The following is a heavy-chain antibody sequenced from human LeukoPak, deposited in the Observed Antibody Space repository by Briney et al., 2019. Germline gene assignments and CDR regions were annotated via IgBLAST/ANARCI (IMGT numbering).Heavy chain of an antibody. V-gene: IGHV3-33*01. CDR3: ARGSNSGFSIDN. J-gene: IGHJ4*02. CDR2: IWYDGSNK. Sequence: GGSLRLSCAASGFTFSSYGMHWVRQAPGKGLEWVAVIWYDGSNKYYADSVKGRFTISRDNSKNTLYLQVNSLRAEDTAVYFCARGSNSGFSIDNWGQGTLVTVSS. CDR1: GFTFSSYG. D-gene: IGHD2/OR15-2a*01.